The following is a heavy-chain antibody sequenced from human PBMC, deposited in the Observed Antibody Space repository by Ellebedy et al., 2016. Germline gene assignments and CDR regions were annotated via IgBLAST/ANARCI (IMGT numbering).Heavy chain of an antibody. V-gene: IGHV4-59*01. D-gene: IGHD3-9*01. Sequence: SETLSLTCTVSGGSINNYYWSWIRQAPGKGLEWLGYCSNTGSTNYNPSLKSRVTISVDTSKNQFSLKLNSISAADTGVYYCARGLTGYLNWFDPWGQGTLVTVSS. CDR3: ARGLTGYLNWFDP. CDR1: GGSINNYY. CDR2: CSNTGST. J-gene: IGHJ5*02.